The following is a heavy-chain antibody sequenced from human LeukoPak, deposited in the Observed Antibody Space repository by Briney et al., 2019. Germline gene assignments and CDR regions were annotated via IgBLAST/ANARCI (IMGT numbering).Heavy chain of an antibody. CDR3: ARARQQLVQGVDY. Sequence: APVKVSCKASGYTFTGYYMHWVRQAPGQGLEWMGRINPNSGGTNYAQKFQGRVTMTRDTSINTAYMELSRLRSDDTAVYYCARARQQLVQGVDYWGQGTLVTVSS. J-gene: IGHJ4*02. CDR2: INPNSGGT. V-gene: IGHV1-2*06. D-gene: IGHD6-13*01. CDR1: GYTFTGYY.